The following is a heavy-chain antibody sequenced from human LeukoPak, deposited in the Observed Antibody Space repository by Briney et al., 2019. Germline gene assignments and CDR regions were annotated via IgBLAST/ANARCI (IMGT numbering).Heavy chain of an antibody. Sequence: ASVKVSCRASGYTFTDYYMHWVRQAPGQGLEWMGWLNPNTLVTSYAQHFQGRVSMTWDTSISTGYMDLNSLTSDDTAVYYCARKDGGRDGMDVWGQGTRSPSP. CDR1: GYTFTDYY. D-gene: IGHD4-23*01. V-gene: IGHV1-2*02. CDR3: ARKDGGRDGMDV. CDR2: LNPNTLVT. J-gene: IGHJ6*02.